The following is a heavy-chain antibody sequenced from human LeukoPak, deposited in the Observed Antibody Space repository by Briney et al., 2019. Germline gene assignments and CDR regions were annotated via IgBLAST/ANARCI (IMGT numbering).Heavy chain of an antibody. Sequence: GGSLRLSCAASGFTFNDYAMHWVRQAPGKGLEWVSRITWNSGVIGYADSVKGRFPISRVNAKNSVYLQMNSLRAEDTAVYYCARDGMVRGVIITTDAFDIWGQGTMVTVSS. D-gene: IGHD3-10*01. CDR3: ARDGMVRGVIITTDAFDI. V-gene: IGHV3-9*01. CDR2: ITWNSGVI. CDR1: GFTFNDYA. J-gene: IGHJ3*02.